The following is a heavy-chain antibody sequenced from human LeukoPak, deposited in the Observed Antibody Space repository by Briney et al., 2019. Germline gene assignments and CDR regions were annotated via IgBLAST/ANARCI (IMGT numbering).Heavy chain of an antibody. J-gene: IGHJ4*02. CDR1: GFTFSSYG. CDR3: AKDRNTYYDFWSGYYADY. Sequence: GGSLRLSCAASGFTFSSYGMHWVRQAPGKGLEWVAFIRYDGSNKYYADSVKGRFTISRDNFKNTLYLQMNSLRAEDTAVYYCAKDRNTYYDFWSGYYADYWGQGTQVTVSS. CDR2: IRYDGSNK. V-gene: IGHV3-30*02. D-gene: IGHD3-3*01.